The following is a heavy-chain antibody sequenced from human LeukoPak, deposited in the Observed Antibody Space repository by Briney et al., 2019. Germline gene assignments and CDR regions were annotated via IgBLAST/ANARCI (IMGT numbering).Heavy chain of an antibody. CDR3: ARGGSMMGAFDI. J-gene: IGHJ3*02. CDR2: IGTAGDT. D-gene: IGHD3-16*01. Sequence: GGSLRLSCAASGFTFSSYDMHWVRQATGKGLEWVSAIGTAGDTYYPGSVKGRFTISRENAKNSLYLQMNSLRAGDTAVYYCARGGSMMGAFDIWGQGTMVTVSS. V-gene: IGHV3-13*01. CDR1: GFTFSSYD.